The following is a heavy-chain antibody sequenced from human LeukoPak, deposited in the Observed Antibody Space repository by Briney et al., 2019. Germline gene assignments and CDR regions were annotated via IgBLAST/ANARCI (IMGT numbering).Heavy chain of an antibody. V-gene: IGHV3-30*04. CDR2: ISYDGSNK. D-gene: IGHD1-1*01. CDR3: ARDQLGFDI. Sequence: PGGSLRLSCAASGFTFSDYAMHWVRQAPGKGLEWVAVISYDGSNKYYADSLKGRFTISRDNSKNTLYLQMNSLRAEDTTVYYCARDQLGFDIWGQGTMVTVSS. J-gene: IGHJ3*02. CDR1: GFTFSDYA.